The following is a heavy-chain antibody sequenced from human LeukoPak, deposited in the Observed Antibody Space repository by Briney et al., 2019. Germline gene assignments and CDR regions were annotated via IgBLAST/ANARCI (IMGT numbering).Heavy chain of an antibody. J-gene: IGHJ4*02. CDR1: GFTFSNYN. Sequence: GGSLRLSCGASGFTFSNYNMNWVRRAPGKGLEWLCAINYNGAITDYADSVKGRFTISRDNAKNSLYLRMDSLRAEDTALYYCARDRLGPSFSVSHFDLWGQGTLVTVSS. V-gene: IGHV3-20*04. CDR2: INYNGAIT. CDR3: ARDRLGPSFSVSHFDL. D-gene: IGHD3-3*02.